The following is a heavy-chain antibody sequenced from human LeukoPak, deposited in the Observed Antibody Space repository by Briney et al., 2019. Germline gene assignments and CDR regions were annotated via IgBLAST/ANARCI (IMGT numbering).Heavy chain of an antibody. CDR3: ARAPFPSDFYPLFDY. Sequence: SETLSLTCTVSGGSINNYCWSWIRQPPGKGLEWIGYIYYSGSTNYNPSLKSRVTISVDTSKNQFSLNLGSVTAADTAVYYCARAPFPSDFYPLFDYWGQGTLVTVSS. J-gene: IGHJ4*02. V-gene: IGHV4-59*01. CDR2: IYYSGST. D-gene: IGHD3/OR15-3a*01. CDR1: GGSINNYC.